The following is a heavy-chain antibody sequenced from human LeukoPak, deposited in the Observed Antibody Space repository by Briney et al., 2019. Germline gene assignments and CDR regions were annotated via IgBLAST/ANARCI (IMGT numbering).Heavy chain of an antibody. CDR3: AKLLRGYSRGGFES. J-gene: IGHJ4*02. CDR1: GFTFSSYG. Sequence: GGSLRLSCAASGFTFSSYGMSWVRQAPGKGLEWVSSISGSGGSTYYADSVKGRFTISRDNSKNTLYLQMNSLRAEDTAMYYCAKLLRGYSRGGFESWGQGTLVTVSS. CDR2: ISGSGGST. D-gene: IGHD5-18*01. V-gene: IGHV3-23*01.